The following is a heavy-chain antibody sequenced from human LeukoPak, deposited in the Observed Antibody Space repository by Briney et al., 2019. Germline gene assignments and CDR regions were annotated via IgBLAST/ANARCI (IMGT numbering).Heavy chain of an antibody. CDR2: ISSNGGST. Sequence: GGSLRLSCAASGFTFSSYAMHWVRQAPGKGLEYVSAISSNGGSTYYANSVKGRFTISRDNSKSTLYLQMGSLRAEDMAVYYCARGPLYDSSGYATIDYWGQGTLVTVSS. CDR1: GFTFSSYA. CDR3: ARGPLYDSSGYATIDY. J-gene: IGHJ4*02. V-gene: IGHV3-64*01. D-gene: IGHD3-22*01.